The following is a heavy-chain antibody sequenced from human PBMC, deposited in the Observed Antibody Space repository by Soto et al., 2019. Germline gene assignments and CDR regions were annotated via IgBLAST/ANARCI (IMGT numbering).Heavy chain of an antibody. V-gene: IGHV3-74*01. J-gene: IGHJ4*02. D-gene: IGHD5-12*01. CDR3: ARDQPSGYDEYYFDY. Sequence: GGSLRLSCAASGFTFSSYWMHWVRQAPGKGLVWVSRINSDGSSTSYADSVKGRFTISRDNAKNTLYLQMNSLRAEDTAVYYCARDQPSGYDEYYFDYWGQGTLVTVSS. CDR1: GFTFSSYW. CDR2: INSDGSST.